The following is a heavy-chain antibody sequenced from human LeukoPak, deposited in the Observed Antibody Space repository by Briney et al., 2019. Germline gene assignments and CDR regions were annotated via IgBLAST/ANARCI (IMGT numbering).Heavy chain of an antibody. CDR3: ATITPEGRVAGTPFDY. CDR2: IIPIFGTA. V-gene: IGHV1-69*13. Sequence: PGASVKVSCKASGGTFSSYAISWVRQAPGQGLEWMGGIIPIFGTANYAQKFQGRVTITADESTSTAYMELSSLRSEDTAVYYCATITPEGRVAGTPFDYWGQGTLVTVSS. CDR1: GGTFSSYA. D-gene: IGHD6-19*01. J-gene: IGHJ4*02.